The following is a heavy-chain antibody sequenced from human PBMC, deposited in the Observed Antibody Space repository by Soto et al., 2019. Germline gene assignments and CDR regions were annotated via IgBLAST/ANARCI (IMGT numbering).Heavy chain of an antibody. CDR1: GGSISSGGYF. CDR2: IYYSGST. Sequence: QVQLQESGPGLVKPSQTLSLTCTVSGGSISSGGYFWSWIRQHPGKGLEWIGYIYYSGSTYYNPSLMSRLTISVDTSKNRFSLMLSSVTAADTAVYYCARSRAARPGHYYYMDVWGKGTTVTVSS. V-gene: IGHV4-31*03. J-gene: IGHJ6*03. D-gene: IGHD6-6*01. CDR3: ARSRAARPGHYYYMDV.